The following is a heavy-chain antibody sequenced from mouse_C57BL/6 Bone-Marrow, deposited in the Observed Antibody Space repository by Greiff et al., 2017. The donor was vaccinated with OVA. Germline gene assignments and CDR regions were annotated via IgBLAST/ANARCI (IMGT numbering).Heavy chain of an antibody. J-gene: IGHJ1*03. Sequence: EVQGVESGGGLVKPGGSLKLSCAASGFTFSSYAMSWVRQTPEKRLEWVATISDGGSYTYYPDNVKGRFTISRDNAKNNLYLQMSHLKSEDTAMYYCARGGNWDAWYFDGWGTGTTVTVSS. CDR2: ISDGGSYT. CDR1: GFTFSSYA. CDR3: ARGGNWDAWYFDG. D-gene: IGHD4-1*01. V-gene: IGHV5-4*01.